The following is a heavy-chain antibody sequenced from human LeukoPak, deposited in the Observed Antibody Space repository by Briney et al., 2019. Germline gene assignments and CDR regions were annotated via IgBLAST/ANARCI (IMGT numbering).Heavy chain of an antibody. CDR2: ISSSSSTI. CDR3: ARGKRGYSYGYHDY. Sequence: PGGSLRLSCAASGFTFSSYSMNWVRQAPGEGLEWVSYISSSSSTIYYADSVKGRFTISRDNAKNSLYLQMNSLRAEDTAVYYCARGKRGYSYGYHDYWGQGTLVTVSS. V-gene: IGHV3-48*04. J-gene: IGHJ4*02. CDR1: GFTFSSYS. D-gene: IGHD5-18*01.